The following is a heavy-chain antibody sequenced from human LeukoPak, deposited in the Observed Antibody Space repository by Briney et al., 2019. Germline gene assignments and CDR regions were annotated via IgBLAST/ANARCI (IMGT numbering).Heavy chain of an antibody. CDR1: GGSISSSSYY. Sequence: SETLSLTCTVSGGSISSSSYYWGWIRQPPGKGLEWIGSIYYSGSTYYNPSLKSRVTISVDTSKNQFSLKLSSVTAADTAVYYCARDTAMRFWGQGTLVTVSS. J-gene: IGHJ4*02. CDR2: IYYSGST. D-gene: IGHD5-18*01. CDR3: ARDTAMRF. V-gene: IGHV4-39*02.